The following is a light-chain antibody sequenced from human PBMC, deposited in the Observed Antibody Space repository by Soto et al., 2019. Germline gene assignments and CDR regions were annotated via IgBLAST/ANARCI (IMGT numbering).Light chain of an antibody. CDR1: QSIAMY. J-gene: IGKJ2*01. Sequence: DIQMTQSPSSLSASVGDRVLITCRASQSIAMYLNWYQQKPGKAPKLLIYAASNLQSGVPSRFSGRGSGTNFTLTISSLQPEDSATYSSQPSYNTPRAFGQGTPQEIK. CDR2: AAS. CDR3: QPSYNTPRA. V-gene: IGKV1-39*01.